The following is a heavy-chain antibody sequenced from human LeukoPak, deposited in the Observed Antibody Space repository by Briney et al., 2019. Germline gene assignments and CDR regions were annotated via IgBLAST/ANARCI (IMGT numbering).Heavy chain of an antibody. Sequence: PSETLSLTCTVSGGSISSYYWSWIRQPPGKGLEWIGYIYYSGSTNYNPSLKSRVTISVDTSKNQFSLKLSSVTAADTAVYYCARAKRYCSSTSCLQFDYWGQGTLVTVSS. V-gene: IGHV4-59*01. J-gene: IGHJ4*02. D-gene: IGHD2-2*01. CDR3: ARAKRYCSSTSCLQFDY. CDR1: GGSISSYY. CDR2: IYYSGST.